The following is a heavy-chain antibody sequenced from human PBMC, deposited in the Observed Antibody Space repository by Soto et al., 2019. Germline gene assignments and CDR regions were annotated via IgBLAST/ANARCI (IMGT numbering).Heavy chain of an antibody. CDR2: ISGSGGST. V-gene: IGHV3-23*01. J-gene: IGHJ4*02. CDR1: GFTFSSFA. D-gene: IGHD3-10*01. CDR3: ARGVSAGKGSPPDF. Sequence: EMQLLESGGGLVQPGGSLRLSCAASGFTFSSFALSWVRQAPGNGLYWVSAISGSGGSTYSADSVKGRFTISRDNSKNTLYLQMSSLRAEDTAVYYCARGVSAGKGSPPDFWGQGSLVAVSS.